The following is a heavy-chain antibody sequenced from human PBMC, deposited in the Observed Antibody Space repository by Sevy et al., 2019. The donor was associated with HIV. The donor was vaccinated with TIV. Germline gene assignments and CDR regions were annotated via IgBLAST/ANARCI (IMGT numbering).Heavy chain of an antibody. J-gene: IGHJ6*02. CDR3: ARESYDFWTGPVDYDYGMDV. D-gene: IGHD3-3*01. CDR1: GYSFSDSGYY. CDR2: INPKSGAT. V-gene: IGHV1-2*02. Sequence: ASVNVSCKASGYSFSDSGYYVHWVRQAPGQGLEWMGWINPKSGATKYAQKFQGRVTMTRDTYVSTANMELTRLTSDDTAVYYCARESYDFWTGPVDYDYGMDVWGQGTTVTVSS.